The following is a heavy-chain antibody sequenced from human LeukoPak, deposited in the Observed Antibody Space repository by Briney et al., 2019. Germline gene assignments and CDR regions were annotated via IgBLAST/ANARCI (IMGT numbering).Heavy chain of an antibody. Sequence: ASVKVSCRASGYTFTGYYMHWVRQAPGQGLEWMGWINPNSGGTNYAQKFQGRVTMTRDTSISTAYMELSRLRSDDTAVYYCARVVRGAAAGNNWFDPWGQGTLVTVSS. J-gene: IGHJ5*02. CDR3: ARVVRGAAAGNNWFDP. CDR2: INPNSGGT. V-gene: IGHV1-2*02. D-gene: IGHD6-13*01. CDR1: GYTFTGYY.